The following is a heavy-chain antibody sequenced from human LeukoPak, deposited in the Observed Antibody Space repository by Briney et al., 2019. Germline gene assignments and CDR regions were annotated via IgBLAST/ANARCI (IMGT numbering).Heavy chain of an antibody. V-gene: IGHV3-33*01. Sequence: PGGSLRLSCTASGFTFGDYAMSWVRQAPGKGLEWVAVIWFDGSNKYYADSVKGRFTISRDNSKNTLYLQMNSLRAEDTAVYSCARDANWGFDAFDIWGQGTMVTVSS. CDR2: IWFDGSNK. CDR3: ARDANWGFDAFDI. J-gene: IGHJ3*02. D-gene: IGHD7-27*01. CDR1: GFTFGDYA.